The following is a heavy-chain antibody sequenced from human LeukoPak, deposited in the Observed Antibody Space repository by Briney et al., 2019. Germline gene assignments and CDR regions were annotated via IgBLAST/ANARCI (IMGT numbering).Heavy chain of an antibody. CDR2: IHYSGST. D-gene: IGHD3/OR15-3a*01. J-gene: IGHJ3*01. CDR1: GVPISSYY. V-gene: IGHV4-59*08. CDR3: ARHLDWDSGGDAFDF. Sequence: SETLSLICTVSGVPISSYYWSWIRQPPGKGLEWSGYIHYSGSTRNYPSLESRVTISVDSSKNQFSLKLTSVTAADTAMYYCARHLDWDSGGDAFDFWGQGTMVTVSS.